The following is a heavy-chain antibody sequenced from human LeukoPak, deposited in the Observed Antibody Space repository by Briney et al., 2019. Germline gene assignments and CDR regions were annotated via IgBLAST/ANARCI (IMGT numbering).Heavy chain of an antibody. CDR2: ISSSSSYI. Sequence: PGGSLRLSCAASRFTFSSYSMNWVRQAPGKGLEWVSSISSSSSYIYYADSVKGRFTISRDNAKNSLYLQMNSLRAEDTAVYYCARVAFPNRIVVVVAASDYWGQGTLVTVSS. D-gene: IGHD2-15*01. J-gene: IGHJ4*02. V-gene: IGHV3-21*01. CDR3: ARVAFPNRIVVVVAASDY. CDR1: RFTFSSYS.